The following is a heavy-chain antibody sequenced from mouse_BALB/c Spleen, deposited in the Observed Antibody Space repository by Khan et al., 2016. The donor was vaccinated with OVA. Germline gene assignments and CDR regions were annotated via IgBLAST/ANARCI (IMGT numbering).Heavy chain of an antibody. CDR2: VNPKTGGT. J-gene: IGHJ3*01. D-gene: IGHD2-14*01. V-gene: IGHV1-26*01. CDR3: AKGYDFFAY. Sequence: EVELVESGPDLVKPGASVKISCKASGYSFTLYYMTWVRQSPGKSLEWIGRVNPKTGGTDYNQDFKGQAILTVDKSSNTAYMEHRSLTSEDSAVYYCAKGYDFFAYWGQGTLVTVSA. CDR1: GYSFTLYY.